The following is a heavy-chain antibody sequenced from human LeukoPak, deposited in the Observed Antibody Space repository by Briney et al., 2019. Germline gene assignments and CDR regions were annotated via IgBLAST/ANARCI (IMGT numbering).Heavy chain of an antibody. V-gene: IGHV1-69*05. CDR2: IIPIFGTA. J-gene: IGHJ5*02. Sequence: SVKVSCMASGGTFSSYAISWVRQAPGQGLEWMGGIIPIFGTANYAQKFQGRVTITTDESTSTAYMELSSLRSEDTAVYYCARGVVPAANNNWFDPWGQGTLVTVSS. D-gene: IGHD2-2*01. CDR1: GGTFSSYA. CDR3: ARGVVPAANNNWFDP.